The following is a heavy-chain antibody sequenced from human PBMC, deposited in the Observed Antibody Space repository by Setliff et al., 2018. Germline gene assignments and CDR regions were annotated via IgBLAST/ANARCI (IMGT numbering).Heavy chain of an antibody. CDR2: ISYDGSNK. D-gene: IGHD2-2*01. Sequence: GGSLRLSCAASGFTFSSYAMYWVRQAPGKGLEWVAVISYDGSNKYYADSVKGRFTISRDNAKNSLYLQMNSLRAEDTAVYYCARARYCSSTSCYYYYYMDVWGKGTTVTVSS. J-gene: IGHJ6*03. CDR3: ARARYCSSTSCYYYYYMDV. V-gene: IGHV3-30*04. CDR1: GFTFSSYA.